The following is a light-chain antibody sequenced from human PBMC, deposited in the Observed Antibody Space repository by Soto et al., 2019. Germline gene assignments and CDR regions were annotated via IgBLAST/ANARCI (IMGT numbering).Light chain of an antibody. CDR2: GAS. V-gene: IGKV3-11*01. J-gene: IGKJ5*01. CDR3: HP. CDR1: QSVSSN. Sequence: IVLPQGQATMSLSPGERATPSCRASQSVSSNLAWYQQKPGQAPRLLIYGASSRATGIPDRFSGSGFGTDFTLTSSSPQPEDVASYTCHPFGQGTRLEIK.